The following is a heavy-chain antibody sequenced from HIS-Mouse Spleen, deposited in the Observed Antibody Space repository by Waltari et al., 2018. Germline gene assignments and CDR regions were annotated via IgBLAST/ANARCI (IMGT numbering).Heavy chain of an antibody. V-gene: IGHV4-39*07. Sequence: QLQLQASGPGLVKPSETLSLTCPVSVGSLSSSSSYWGWIRHPPGKGLGWIGSIYYSGSTYYNPSLKSRVTISVDTSKNQFSLKLSSVTAADTAVYYCAREIPYSSSWYDWYFDLWGRGTLVTVSS. J-gene: IGHJ2*01. CDR1: VGSLSSSSSY. D-gene: IGHD6-13*01. CDR3: AREIPYSSSWYDWYFDL. CDR2: IYYSGST.